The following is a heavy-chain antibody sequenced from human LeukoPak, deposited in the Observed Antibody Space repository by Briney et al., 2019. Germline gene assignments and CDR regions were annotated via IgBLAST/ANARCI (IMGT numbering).Heavy chain of an antibody. V-gene: IGHV3-48*04. J-gene: IGHJ2*01. D-gene: IGHD3-10*01. Sequence: GGSLRLSCAASGFTFSSYAMHWVRQAPGKGLEWVSYISSSGSTIYYADSVEGRFTISRDNAKNSLYLQMNSLRAEDTAVYYCARDRGHWYFDLWGRGTLVTVSS. CDR1: GFTFSSYA. CDR3: ARDRGHWYFDL. CDR2: ISSSGSTI.